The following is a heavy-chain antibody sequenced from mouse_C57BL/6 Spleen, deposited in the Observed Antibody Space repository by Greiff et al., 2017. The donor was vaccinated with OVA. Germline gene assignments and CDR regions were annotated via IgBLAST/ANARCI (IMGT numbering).Heavy chain of an antibody. V-gene: IGHV1-82*01. CDR3: AITGTDFDY. Sequence: QVQLQQSGPELVKPGASVKISCKASGYAFSSSWMNWVKQRPGKGLEWIGRIYPGDGDTNYNGKFKGKATLTADKSSSTAYMQLSSLTSEYSAFYFCAITGTDFDYWGQGTPLTVSS. D-gene: IGHD4-1*01. J-gene: IGHJ2*01. CDR2: IYPGDGDT. CDR1: GYAFSSSW.